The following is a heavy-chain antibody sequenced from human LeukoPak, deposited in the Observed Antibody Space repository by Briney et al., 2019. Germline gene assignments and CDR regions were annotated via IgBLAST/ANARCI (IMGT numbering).Heavy chain of an antibody. D-gene: IGHD4-11*01. J-gene: IGHJ4*01. CDR3: ARDAQRGFDYSNSLKY. CDR2: IWSDGTNR. V-gene: IGHV3-33*01. CDR1: GFTFSSSA. Sequence: GGSLRLSCGASGFTFSSSAMHWVRQGPGKGLEWVAVIWSDGTNRFYGDSVKGRFTISRDNSQNTVFLQMNSLRVKDTAIYYCARDAQRGFDYSNSLKYWGHGTLVTVSS.